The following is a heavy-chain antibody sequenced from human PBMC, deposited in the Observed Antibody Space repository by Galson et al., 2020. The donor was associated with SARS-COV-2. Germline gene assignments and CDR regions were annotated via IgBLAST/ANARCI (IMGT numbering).Heavy chain of an antibody. CDR2: INQDGSQI. J-gene: IGHJ4*02. CDR3: ARIGYSSSSWDY. Sequence: GSLRLSCGAFGFTFTNYWMTWVRQAPGKGLEWVANINQDGSQIYFVDSLKGRFTISRDNAKNSVYLQMNRLRVEDTAVYYCARIGYSSSSWDYWGQGTLVTVSS. CDR1: GFTFTNYW. V-gene: IGHV3-7*05. D-gene: IGHD6-6*01.